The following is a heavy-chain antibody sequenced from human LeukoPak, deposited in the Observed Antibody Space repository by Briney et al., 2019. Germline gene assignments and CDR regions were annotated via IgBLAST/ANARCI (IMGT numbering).Heavy chain of an antibody. V-gene: IGHV3-53*01. Sequence: PGGSLRLSCAASGFTFSSYSMNWVRQAPGKGLEWVSVMFSGGTPYYADSVKGRFTISRDNSKNTLFLQMSSLRAEDTAVYYCTRGISSGSAFDIWGQGTMVTVSS. CDR3: TRGISSGSAFDI. CDR2: MFSGGTP. J-gene: IGHJ3*02. D-gene: IGHD6-19*01. CDR1: GFTFSSYS.